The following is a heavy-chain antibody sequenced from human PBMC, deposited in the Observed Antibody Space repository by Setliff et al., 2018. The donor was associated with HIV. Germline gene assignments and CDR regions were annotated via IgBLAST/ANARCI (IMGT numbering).Heavy chain of an antibody. CDR1: GGSISGHY. D-gene: IGHD3-10*01. CDR3: ARPGSSSHYYAMDV. CDR2: IYTTERI. Sequence: PSETLSLTCSFSGGSISGHYWSWIRQPPGKGLEWIATIYTTERISYNPSLRSRVTISVETSQNQFSLRLRAVTAADTGVYYCARPGSSSHYYAMDVWGLGTTVTVSS. V-gene: IGHV4-59*11. J-gene: IGHJ6*02.